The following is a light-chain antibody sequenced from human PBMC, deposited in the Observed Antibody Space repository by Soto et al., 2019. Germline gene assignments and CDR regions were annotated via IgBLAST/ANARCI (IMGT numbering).Light chain of an antibody. CDR1: QGISTY. Sequence: IQLTQCPPSLSASVGDRVTITCRASQGISTYLAWFQQKPGQAPKLLIYAASFLQSGVPSRFSGSGSRTDFTLTISSLQPEDFATYYCQQLNSYPLTFGGGTKVDIK. CDR2: AAS. V-gene: IGKV1-9*01. CDR3: QQLNSYPLT. J-gene: IGKJ4*01.